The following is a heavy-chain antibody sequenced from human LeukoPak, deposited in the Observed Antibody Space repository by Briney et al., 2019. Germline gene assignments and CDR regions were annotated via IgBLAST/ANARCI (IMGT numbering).Heavy chain of an antibody. CDR3: AGRSSWDKKWFDP. CDR1: CVSISSYY. Sequence: SETLSLTCTVSCVSISSYYCSWIRQPPGKGLEWIGYIYYSGSTNYNPSLKSRVTISVDTSKNQFSLKLSSVTAADTAVYYCAGRSSWDKKWFDPWGQGTLVTVSS. J-gene: IGHJ5*02. CDR2: IYYSGST. D-gene: IGHD6-13*01. V-gene: IGHV4-59*08.